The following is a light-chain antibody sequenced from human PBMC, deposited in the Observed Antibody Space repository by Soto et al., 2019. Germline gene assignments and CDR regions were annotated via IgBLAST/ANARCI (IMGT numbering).Light chain of an antibody. CDR3: QQYNNWPPWT. CDR1: QSISKW. J-gene: IGKJ1*01. CDR2: KAS. Sequence: IQMTQSPSTLSASLGDRVTITCRASQSISKWLAWYQQKPGKAPKILIYKASSLESGVPSRFSGSGSGTEFTLTISSLQSEDFAVYYCQQYNNWPPWTFGQGTKVDI. V-gene: IGKV1-5*03.